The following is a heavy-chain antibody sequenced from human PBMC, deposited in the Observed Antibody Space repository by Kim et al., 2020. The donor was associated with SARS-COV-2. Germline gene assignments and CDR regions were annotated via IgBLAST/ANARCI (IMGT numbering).Heavy chain of an antibody. CDR2: DGTHA. V-gene: IGHV3-7*01. Sequence: DGTHAFYVDSVRGRFTISRDNAKRSLHLQMNGLRVEDTAVYYCARDPVASWGQGTLVTVSS. J-gene: IGHJ5*02. D-gene: IGHD2-15*01. CDR3: ARDPVAS.